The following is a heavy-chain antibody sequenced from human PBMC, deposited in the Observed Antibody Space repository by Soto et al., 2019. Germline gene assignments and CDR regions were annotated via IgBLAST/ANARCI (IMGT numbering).Heavy chain of an antibody. CDR3: ARHAAITGHYYYGMDV. CDR1: GDRCTSYG. V-gene: IGHV5-51*01. J-gene: IGHJ6*02. Sequence: GVLMKICSQGSGDRCTSYGSGRMIPLPGKGLEWMGIIYPGDSDTRYSPSFQGQVTISADKSISTAYLQWSSLKASDTAMYYCARHAAITGHYYYGMDVWGQGTTVSVSS. CDR2: IYPGDSDT. D-gene: IGHD1-20*01.